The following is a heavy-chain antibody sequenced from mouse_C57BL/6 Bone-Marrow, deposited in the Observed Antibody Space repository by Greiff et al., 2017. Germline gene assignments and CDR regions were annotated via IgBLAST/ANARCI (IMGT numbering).Heavy chain of an antibody. CDR1: GFSLTSYA. D-gene: IGHD1-1*02. CDR2: IWTGGGT. V-gene: IGHV2-9-1*01. Sequence: VKLVESGPGLVAPSQSLSITCTVSGFSLTSYAISWVRQPPGKGLEWLGVIWTGGGTNYNSALKSRLSISKDNSKSQVFLKMNSLQTDDTARYYCARTGGNLYYYAMDYWGQGTSVTVSS. CDR3: ARTGGNLYYYAMDY. J-gene: IGHJ4*01.